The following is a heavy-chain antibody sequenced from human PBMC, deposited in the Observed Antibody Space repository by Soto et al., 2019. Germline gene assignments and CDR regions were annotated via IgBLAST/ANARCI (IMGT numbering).Heavy chain of an antibody. CDR1: GFTFSSYA. D-gene: IGHD2-2*01. CDR2: ISGSGGST. V-gene: IGHV3-23*01. J-gene: IGHJ4*02. CDR3: AKDRAPYIVLVPAAHLYYFDY. Sequence: GGSLRLSCAASGFTFSSYAMSWVRQAPGKGLEWVSAISGSGGSTYYADSVKGRFTISRDNSKNTLYLQMNSLRAEDTAVYYCAKDRAPYIVLVPAAHLYYFDYWGQGTLVTVSS.